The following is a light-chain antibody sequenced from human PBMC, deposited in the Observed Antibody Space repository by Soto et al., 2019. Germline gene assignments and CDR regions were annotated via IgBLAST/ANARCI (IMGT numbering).Light chain of an antibody. V-gene: IGKV1-12*01. CDR2: TGS. CDR1: QGISNW. J-gene: IGKJ4*01. Sequence: DIQMPQSPSSVSASVGERVSITCRASQGISNWLAWYPQKPGRAPNLLIYTGSRLQSGVPSRFSGTGSGTEFTLTISSLKPEDAATYYCQQANSFPITFGGGTKV. CDR3: QQANSFPIT.